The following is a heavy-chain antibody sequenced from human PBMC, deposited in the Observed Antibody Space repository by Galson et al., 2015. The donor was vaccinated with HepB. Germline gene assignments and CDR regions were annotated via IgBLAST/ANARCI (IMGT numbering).Heavy chain of an antibody. CDR3: ARDLSSRHYGSGSYYA. Sequence: SLRLSCAASGFTFSSYSMNWVRQAPGKGLEWVSYISSTSSTIYYADSVKGRFTISRDNAKNSLYLQMNSLRAEDTAVYYCARDLSSRHYGSGSYYAWGQGTLVTVSS. CDR1: GFTFSSYS. J-gene: IGHJ5*02. V-gene: IGHV3-48*01. CDR2: ISSTSSTI. D-gene: IGHD3-10*01.